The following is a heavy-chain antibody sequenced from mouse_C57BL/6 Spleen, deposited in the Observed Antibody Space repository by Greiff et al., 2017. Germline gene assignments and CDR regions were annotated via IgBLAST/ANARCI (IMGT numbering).Heavy chain of an antibody. V-gene: IGHV1-22*01. J-gene: IGHJ1*03. CDR1: GYTFTDYN. Sequence: VHVKQSGPELVKPGASVKMSCKASGYTFTDYNMHWVKQSHGKSLEWIGYINPNNGGTSYNQKFKGKATLTVNKSSSAAYMELRSLTSEDSAVYYCAREDYYGSSYWYFDVWGTGTTVTVSS. CDR2: INPNNGGT. D-gene: IGHD1-1*01. CDR3: AREDYYGSSYWYFDV.